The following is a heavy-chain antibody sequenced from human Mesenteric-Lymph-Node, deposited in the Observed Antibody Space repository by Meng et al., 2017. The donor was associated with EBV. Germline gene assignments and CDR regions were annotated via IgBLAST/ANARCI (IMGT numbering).Heavy chain of an antibody. CDR3: VRAFYGGNSDF. D-gene: IGHD4-23*01. Sequence: VQLGQAGPGVKPPGSSVKVSCKASEGNFSSYGISWVRQAPGRGLEWMGWMNPNSGNTAYAQKFQGRVSMTRSTSITTAYMELTGLRSDDTAVYYCVRAFYGGNSDFWGQGTLVTVSS. CDR2: MNPNSGNT. J-gene: IGHJ4*02. V-gene: IGHV1-8*02. CDR1: EGNFSSYG.